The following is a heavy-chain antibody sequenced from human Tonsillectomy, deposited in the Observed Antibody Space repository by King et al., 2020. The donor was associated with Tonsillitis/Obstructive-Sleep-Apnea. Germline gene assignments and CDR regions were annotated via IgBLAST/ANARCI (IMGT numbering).Heavy chain of an antibody. Sequence: VQLVESGGGVVQPGRSLRLSCAASGFTFRSYGMHWVRQAPGKGLEWVAGIWYDGSNKYFADSVKGRFTISRDNSKNTLYLQMNSLRAEDTAVYYCARDYSAHFDYWGQGTLVTVSS. CDR1: GFTFRSYG. V-gene: IGHV3-33*01. CDR3: ARDYSAHFDY. CDR2: IWYDGSNK. J-gene: IGHJ4*02. D-gene: IGHD2-15*01.